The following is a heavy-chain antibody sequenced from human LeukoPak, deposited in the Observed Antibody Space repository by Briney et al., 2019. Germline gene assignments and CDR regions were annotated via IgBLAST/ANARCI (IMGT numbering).Heavy chain of an antibody. D-gene: IGHD3-10*01. CDR1: GFTFSNYW. J-gene: IGHJ4*02. V-gene: IGHV3-7*01. CDR2: IREDGSEK. Sequence: PGGSLRRSCAASGFTFSNYWMSWVRQAPGKGLEWVANIREDGSEKYYVDSVKGQFTISRDNAKNSLFLQMDSLRAEDTAVYYCARGLAGHYYGSGSSFDYWGQGTLVTVS. CDR3: ARGLAGHYYGSGSSFDY.